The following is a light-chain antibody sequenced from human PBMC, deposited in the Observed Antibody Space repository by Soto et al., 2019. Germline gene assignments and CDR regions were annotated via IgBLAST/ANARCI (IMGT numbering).Light chain of an antibody. Sequence: EIVMTQSPATLSVSPGERATLSCRASQSVSSSLAWYQQKPGQAPRLLIYGASSRPSGIPDRFSGSGSGTDFTLSISRLEPEDFAVYYCQQYGGSPRTFGQGTKVDIK. V-gene: IGKV3-20*01. J-gene: IGKJ1*01. CDR3: QQYGGSPRT. CDR2: GAS. CDR1: QSVSSS.